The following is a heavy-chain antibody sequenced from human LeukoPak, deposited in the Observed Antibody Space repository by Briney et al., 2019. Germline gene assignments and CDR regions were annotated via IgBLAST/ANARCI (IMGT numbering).Heavy chain of an antibody. V-gene: IGHV4-34*01. Sequence: SETLSLTCAVYGGSFSGYYWSWIRQPPGKGLEWIGEINHSGSTNYNPSLKSRVTISVDTSKNQFSLKLSSVTAADTAVSYCARKLRRGIDYWGQGTLVTVSS. D-gene: IGHD4-17*01. CDR2: INHSGST. J-gene: IGHJ4*02. CDR1: GGSFSGYY. CDR3: ARKLRRGIDY.